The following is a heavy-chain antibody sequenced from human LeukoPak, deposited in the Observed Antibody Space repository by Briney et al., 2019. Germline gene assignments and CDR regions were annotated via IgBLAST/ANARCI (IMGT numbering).Heavy chain of an antibody. J-gene: IGHJ6*02. CDR3: VSRLDV. V-gene: IGHV3-48*03. CDR1: GFTFSSYE. Sequence: WGSLTLSCTASGFTFSSYEMNWVRQAPGKGLEWLAYINHSGSTIYYADSVKRRFTICSDNGNNSLYLQMNSLRAEDTAVYYCVSRLDVPGQATTGIVS. CDR2: INHSGSTI.